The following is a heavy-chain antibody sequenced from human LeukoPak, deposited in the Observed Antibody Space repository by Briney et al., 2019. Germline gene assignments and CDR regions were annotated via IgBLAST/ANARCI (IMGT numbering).Heavy chain of an antibody. J-gene: IGHJ4*02. CDR2: IYYSGST. Sequence: SETLSLTCTVSGGSISSYYWSWIRQPPGKGLEWIGYIYYSGSTNYNPSLKSRVTISVDTSKNQYSLKLTSVTAADTAVYYCARLGIGVVPSAMLGDYYFDYWGQGTLVTVSS. CDR1: GGSISSYY. D-gene: IGHD2-2*01. V-gene: IGHV4-59*08. CDR3: ARLGIGVVPSAMLGDYYFDY.